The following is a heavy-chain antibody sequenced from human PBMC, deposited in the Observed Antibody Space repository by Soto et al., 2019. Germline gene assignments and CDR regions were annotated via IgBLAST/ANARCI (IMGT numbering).Heavy chain of an antibody. CDR2: IKEDGSDM. V-gene: IGHV3-7*01. CDR1: GFTFSSYW. J-gene: IGHJ4*02. Sequence: EVQLVESGGGLVQPGGSLRLSCAASGFTFSSYWMSWVRQAPGKGLEWVANIKEDGSDMYYVDSVKGRFTISRDNAKNSLYLQMNSRRAEDTAVYYSATEGWVYYDFWSGYSDYWGQGTLVTVSS. D-gene: IGHD3-3*01. CDR3: ATEGWVYYDFWSGYSDY.